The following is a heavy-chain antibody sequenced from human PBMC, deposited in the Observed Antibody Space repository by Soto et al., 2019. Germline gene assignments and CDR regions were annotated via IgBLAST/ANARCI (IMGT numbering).Heavy chain of an antibody. CDR1: GFTLSDNW. J-gene: IGHJ4*02. D-gene: IGHD6-25*01. CDR3: VRAPEQRPFDY. CDR2: INNDGSSV. V-gene: IGHV3-74*03. Sequence: EVQLVESGGGLVQPGGSLRLSCAASGFTLSDNWIHWVCRAPGKGLVWVSRINNDGSSVTYADSVKGRFTLSRDNAKNTWFLQMDSLRVEDTAMYYCVRAPEQRPFDYWGQGTLVTVSS.